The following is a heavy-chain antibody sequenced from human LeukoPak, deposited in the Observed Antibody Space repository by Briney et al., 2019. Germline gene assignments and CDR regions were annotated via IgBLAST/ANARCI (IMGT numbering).Heavy chain of an antibody. CDR1: GFTFSSYA. CDR3: ARRGYCSGGSCYGFDP. D-gene: IGHD2-15*01. J-gene: IGHJ5*02. V-gene: IGHV3-21*01. CDR2: ISSSSSYI. Sequence: GGSLRLSCAASGFTFSSYAMSWVRQAPGKGLEWVSSISSSSSYIYYADSVKGRFTISRDNAKNSLYLQMNSLRAEDTAVYYCARRGYCSGGSCYGFDPWGQGTLVTVSS.